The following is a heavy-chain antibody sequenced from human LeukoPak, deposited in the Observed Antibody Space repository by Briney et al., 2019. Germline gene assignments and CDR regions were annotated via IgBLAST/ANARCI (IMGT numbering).Heavy chain of an antibody. D-gene: IGHD1-26*01. V-gene: IGHV4-39*01. CDR2: ISSSGKS. J-gene: IGHJ4*02. Sequence: SETLSLTCAVSGGSSSTTDFDWAWIRQPPGQGLEWIATISSSGKSYYNPYLMNRVTISVDTSKNQFSLDVTSVTAADTGLFYCARFKGGTGFDYWGRGILVIVS. CDR1: GGSSSTTDFD. CDR3: ARFKGGTGFDY.